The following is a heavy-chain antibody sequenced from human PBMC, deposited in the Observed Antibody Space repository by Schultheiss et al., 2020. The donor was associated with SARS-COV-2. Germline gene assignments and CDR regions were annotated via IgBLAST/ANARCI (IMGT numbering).Heavy chain of an antibody. Sequence: ESLKISCEASGFTFSSYVMAWVRQAPGKGLDWVSTITGNSGRTFYSASVKGRFTIFRDTSKNTLYLQMNSLRAEDTAVYYCARAGQYTPPDAFDIWGQGTVVTVSS. CDR1: GFTFSSYV. V-gene: IGHV3-23*01. CDR2: ITGNSGRT. D-gene: IGHD5-18*01. CDR3: ARAGQYTPPDAFDI. J-gene: IGHJ3*02.